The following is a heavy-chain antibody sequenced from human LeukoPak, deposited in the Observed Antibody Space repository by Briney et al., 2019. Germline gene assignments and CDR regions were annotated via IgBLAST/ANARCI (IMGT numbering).Heavy chain of an antibody. Sequence: GGSLRLSCAASGFTFSSYGMHWIRQAPGKGLEWVAVISYDGSNKYYADSVKGRFTISRDNSKNTLYLQMNSLRAEDTAVYYCAKDFGSMVRGVMDAFDIWGQGTMVTVSS. CDR1: GFTFSSYG. V-gene: IGHV3-30*18. J-gene: IGHJ3*02. D-gene: IGHD3-10*01. CDR2: ISYDGSNK. CDR3: AKDFGSMVRGVMDAFDI.